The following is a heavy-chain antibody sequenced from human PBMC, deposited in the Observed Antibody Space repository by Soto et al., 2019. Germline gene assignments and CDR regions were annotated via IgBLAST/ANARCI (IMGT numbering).Heavy chain of an antibody. CDR1: GFTFSSYG. CDR2: IWYDGSNK. Sequence: QVQLVESGGGVVQPGRSLRLSCAASGFTFSSYGMHWVRQAPGKGLEWVAVIWYDGSNKYYADSVKGRFTISRDNSKNTLYLQMNSLRAEDTAVYYCARGGYYAAAGYGMDVWGQGTTVTVSS. D-gene: IGHD3-10*01. CDR3: ARGGYYAAAGYGMDV. J-gene: IGHJ6*02. V-gene: IGHV3-33*01.